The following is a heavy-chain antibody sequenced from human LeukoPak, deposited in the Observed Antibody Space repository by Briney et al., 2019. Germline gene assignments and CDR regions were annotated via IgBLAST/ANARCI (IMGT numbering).Heavy chain of an antibody. CDR3: ARHVVAVGFDY. J-gene: IGHJ4*02. D-gene: IGHD3-22*01. CDR1: GFTFSSYW. Sequence: PGGSLRLSCAASGFTFSSYWMSWVRQAPGKGLEWVSSITSSSSYIYYADSVKGRFTISRDNAKNSLYLQMNSLRAEDTAVYYCARHVVAVGFDYWGQGTLVTVSS. CDR2: ITSSSSYI. V-gene: IGHV3-21*01.